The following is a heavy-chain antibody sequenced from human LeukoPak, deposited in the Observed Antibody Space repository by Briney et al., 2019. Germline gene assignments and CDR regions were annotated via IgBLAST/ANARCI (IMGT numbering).Heavy chain of an antibody. D-gene: IGHD2-8*01. J-gene: IGHJ6*02. V-gene: IGHV4-59*01. CDR3: ARGGVMVAGTPYYYYGMDV. Sequence: SETLSLTCTVSGGSISSYYWSWIRQPPGKGLEWIGYIYYSGSTNYNPSLKGRVTISVDTSKNQFSLKLSSVTAADTAVYYCARGGVMVAGTPYYYYGMDVWGQGTTVTVSS. CDR1: GGSISSYY. CDR2: IYYSGST.